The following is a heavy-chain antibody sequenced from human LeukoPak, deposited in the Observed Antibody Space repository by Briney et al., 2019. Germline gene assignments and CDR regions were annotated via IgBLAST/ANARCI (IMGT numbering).Heavy chain of an antibody. CDR1: GGSISSYY. V-gene: IGHV4-4*07. CDR2: IYTSGST. J-gene: IGHJ5*02. CDR3: ARRITMVRGIASAKDWFDP. Sequence: PSETLSLTCTVSGGSISSYYWSWIRQPAGKGLEWIGRIYTSGSTNYNPSLKSRVTMSVDTSKNQFSLKLSSVTAADTAVYYCARRITMVRGIASAKDWFDPWGQGTLVIVSS. D-gene: IGHD3-10*01.